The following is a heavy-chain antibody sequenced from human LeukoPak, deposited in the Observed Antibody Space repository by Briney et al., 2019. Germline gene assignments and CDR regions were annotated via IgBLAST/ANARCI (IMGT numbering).Heavy chain of an antibody. D-gene: IGHD1-26*01. J-gene: IGHJ4*02. Sequence: SETLSLTCTVSRASISSSPYYWGWIRQSPGKGLEWIGEINHSGSTNYNPSPKSRVTISLDKSKNQFSLKLASVTAADTALYFCARAGGGTYYFDFWGQGTLVTVSS. V-gene: IGHV4-39*07. CDR1: RASISSSPYY. CDR2: INHSGST. CDR3: ARAGGGTYYFDF.